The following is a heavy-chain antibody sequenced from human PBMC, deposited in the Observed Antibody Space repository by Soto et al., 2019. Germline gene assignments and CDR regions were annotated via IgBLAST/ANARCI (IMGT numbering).Heavy chain of an antibody. CDR1: RGTFSSYA. Sequence: SVKVSCKASRGTFSSYAISWVRQDPGQGLEWMGGIIPIFGTANYAQKFQGRVTITADESTSTAYMELSSLRSHDTAVYYCATQSYSSSSDHYYYGMDVWGQGTTVTVSS. D-gene: IGHD6-6*01. CDR2: IIPIFGTA. J-gene: IGHJ6*02. V-gene: IGHV1-69*01. CDR3: ATQSYSSSSDHYYYGMDV.